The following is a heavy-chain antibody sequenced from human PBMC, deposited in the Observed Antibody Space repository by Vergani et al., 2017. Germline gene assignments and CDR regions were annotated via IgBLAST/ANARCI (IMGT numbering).Heavy chain of an antibody. J-gene: IGHJ4*02. V-gene: IGHV3-21*01. CDR1: GFTFSSYS. Sequence: EVQLVESGGGLVKPGGSLRLSCAASGFTFSSYSMNWVRQAPGKGLEWVSSISSSSSYIYYADSVKGRFTISRDNAKNSLYLQMNSLRAEDTAVYYCARDPNPYGDPSGYYFDYWGQGTLVTVSS. D-gene: IGHD4-17*01. CDR2: ISSSSSYI. CDR3: ARDPNPYGDPSGYYFDY.